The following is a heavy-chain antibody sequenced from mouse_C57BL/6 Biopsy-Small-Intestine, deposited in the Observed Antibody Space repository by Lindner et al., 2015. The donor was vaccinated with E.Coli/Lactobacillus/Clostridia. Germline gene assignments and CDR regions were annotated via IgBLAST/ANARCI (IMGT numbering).Heavy chain of an antibody. CDR1: GNTFTDYY. CDR2: INPYNGGT. J-gene: IGHJ4*01. CDR3: ARGAMDY. V-gene: IGHV1-19*01. Sequence: VQLQESGPVLVKPGASVKMSCKTSGNTFTDYYMNWVKQSHGKSLEWIGIINPYNGGTSYNQKFKGKATLTVDKSSSAAYMELNSLTSEDSAVYYCARGAMDYWGQGTSVTVSS.